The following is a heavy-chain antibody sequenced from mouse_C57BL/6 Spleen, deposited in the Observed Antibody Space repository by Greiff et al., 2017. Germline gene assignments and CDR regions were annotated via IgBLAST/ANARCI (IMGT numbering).Heavy chain of an antibody. CDR2: IHPSDSDT. D-gene: IGHD3-2*02. V-gene: IGHV1-74*01. CDR1: GYTFTSYW. J-gene: IGHJ2*01. CDR3: AMDSSGYVFDY. Sequence: VQLQQPGAELVKPGASVKVSCKASGYTFTSYWMHWVKQRPGQGLEWIGRIHPSDSDTNYKQKFKGKATLTVDKSSSTAYMQRSSLTSEDAAVYYCAMDSSGYVFDYWGQGTTLTVSS.